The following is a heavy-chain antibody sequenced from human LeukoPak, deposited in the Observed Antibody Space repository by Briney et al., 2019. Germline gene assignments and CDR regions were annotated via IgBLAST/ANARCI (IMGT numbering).Heavy chain of an antibody. CDR3: ARDSGTTVGYFDY. CDR2: IRYSGSNK. D-gene: IGHD4-23*01. V-gene: IGHV3-30-3*01. CDR1: GFTFSSYA. J-gene: IGHJ4*02. Sequence: PGRSLRLSCAASGFTFSSYAMHWVRQAPGKGLEWVAVIRYSGSNKYYADSVKGRFTISRDNSKNTLYLQMNSLRAEDTAVYYCARDSGTTVGYFDYWGQGTLVTASS.